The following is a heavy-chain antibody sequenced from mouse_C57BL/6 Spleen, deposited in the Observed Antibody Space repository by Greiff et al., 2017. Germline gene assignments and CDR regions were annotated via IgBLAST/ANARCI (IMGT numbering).Heavy chain of an antibody. D-gene: IGHD2-4*01. J-gene: IGHJ3*01. V-gene: IGHV5-17*01. CDR3: ANIYEYDGAAY. Sequence: EVMLVESGGGLVKPGGSLKLSCAASGFTFSDYGMHWVRQAPEKGLEWVAYISSGSSTIYYADTVKGRFTISRDDAKTTLFLQRTSLRSEDTAMYYCANIYEYDGAAYWGQGTLVTVSA. CDR1: GFTFSDYG. CDR2: ISSGSSTI.